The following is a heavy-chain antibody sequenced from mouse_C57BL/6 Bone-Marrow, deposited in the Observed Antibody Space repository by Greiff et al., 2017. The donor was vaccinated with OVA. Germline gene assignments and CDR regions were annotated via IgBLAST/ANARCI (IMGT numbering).Heavy chain of an antibody. CDR3: ARSERLREYFYY. CDR2: IYPGSGNI. CDR1: GYTFTDYY. D-gene: IGHD2-2*01. V-gene: IGHV1-76*01. Sequence: QVQLKQSGAELVRPGASVTLSCKASGYTFTDYYISWVKQRPGQGLEWIARIYPGSGNIYYNEKFKGKATLTAEQSSSTAYMQLSSLTSDDSSVYFCARSERLREYFYYWGQGTTLTVSS. J-gene: IGHJ2*01.